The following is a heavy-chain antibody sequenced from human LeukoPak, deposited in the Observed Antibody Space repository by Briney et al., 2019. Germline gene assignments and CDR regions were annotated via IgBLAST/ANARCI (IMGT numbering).Heavy chain of an antibody. Sequence: PGGSLRLSCAASGFTFDDYAMHWVRHAPGKGLEWVSGISWNSGSIGYAESVKGRFTISRDNAKNSLYLQMNSLRAEDTALYYCTKDTAKLWFGELNYWGQGTLVTVSS. J-gene: IGHJ4*02. CDR2: ISWNSGSI. CDR1: GFTFDDYA. D-gene: IGHD3-10*01. CDR3: TKDTAKLWFGELNY. V-gene: IGHV3-9*01.